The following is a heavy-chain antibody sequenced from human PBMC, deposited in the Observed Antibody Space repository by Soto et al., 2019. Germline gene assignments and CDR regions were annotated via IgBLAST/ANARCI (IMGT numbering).Heavy chain of an antibody. CDR3: ARGECVGGTCYSLAGAFYYYMDV. J-gene: IGHJ6*03. Sequence: EVQLVESGGGLVQPGGSLRLSCAASGFTFGNYWMYWVRQAPGKGLVWVSRINSDGSVSSYADSVKGRLTISRDNVKNTLYLEMDGLRVEDTAVYYCARGECVGGTCYSLAGAFYYYMDVWGKGTKVNV. CDR1: GFTFGNYW. D-gene: IGHD2-15*01. V-gene: IGHV3-74*01. CDR2: INSDGSVS.